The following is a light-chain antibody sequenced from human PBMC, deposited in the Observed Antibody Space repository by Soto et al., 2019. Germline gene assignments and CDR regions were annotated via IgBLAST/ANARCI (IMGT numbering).Light chain of an antibody. CDR3: QQRSNWPPIT. CDR1: QSMSNF. Sequence: DIQMTQSPSPLSASLGGRVTITCRASQSMSNFLNWVQHKPANPPNVLISAASTLQSGVPPRFSGSESATDFTLTISSLQPEDSAVYYCQQRSNWPPITFGQGTRLEIK. V-gene: IGKV1-39*01. CDR2: AAS. J-gene: IGKJ5*01.